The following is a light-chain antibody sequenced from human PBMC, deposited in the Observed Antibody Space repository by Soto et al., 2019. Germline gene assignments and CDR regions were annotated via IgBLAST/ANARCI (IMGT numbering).Light chain of an antibody. J-gene: IGKJ3*01. CDR2: DAS. Sequence: EIVLTQSPATLSLSPGERATLSCRASQSVSSYLAWYQQKPGQAPRLLIYDASNRATGIPARFSGSGSGTDFTLTISSLEPEDFAVYYCQQRGNRPPVFGPGTKVDIK. V-gene: IGKV3-11*01. CDR3: QQRGNRPPV. CDR1: QSVSSY.